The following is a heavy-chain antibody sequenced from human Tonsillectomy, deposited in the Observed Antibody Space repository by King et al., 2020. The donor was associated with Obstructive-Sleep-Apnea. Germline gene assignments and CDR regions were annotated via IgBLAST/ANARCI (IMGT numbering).Heavy chain of an antibody. J-gene: IGHJ4*02. CDR3: ARGPSLGEETDY. CDR2: TDYSGTT. V-gene: IGHV4-39*07. Sequence: QLQESGPGLVKPSETLSLTCTCSCDSISTSYYCTWIRQPPGKGLVGIGTTDYSGTTYYHPSLKSLVTLSVVTSKNHFSLHLSSVTAADTAVYYCARGPSLGEETDYWGQGTLVTVSS. CDR1: CDSISTSYY. D-gene: IGHD2-21*01.